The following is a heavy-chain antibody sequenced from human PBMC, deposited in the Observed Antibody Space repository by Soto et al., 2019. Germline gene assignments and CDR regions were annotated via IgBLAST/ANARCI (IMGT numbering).Heavy chain of an antibody. CDR3: ARDSGSYAYYAGTDV. CDR1: GGSISSSNW. Sequence: QVQLQESGPGLVKPSGTLSLTCAVSGGSISSSNWWSWVRQPPGKGLEWIGEIYHSGSTNYNPSLKRRVSISVHKSKNQCSRQPSSVTAADTAVSYCARDSGSYAYYAGTDVWGQGTAVTVAS. J-gene: IGHJ6*02. D-gene: IGHD1-26*01. CDR2: IYHSGST. V-gene: IGHV4-4*02.